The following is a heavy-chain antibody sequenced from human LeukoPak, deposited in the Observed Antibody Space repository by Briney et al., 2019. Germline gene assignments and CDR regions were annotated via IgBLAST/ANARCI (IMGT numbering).Heavy chain of an antibody. V-gene: IGHV3-30*02. J-gene: IGHJ4*02. D-gene: IGHD2-2*01. CDR1: GFTFSSYG. CDR3: AKDESSTSYSEGFDY. Sequence: PGGSLRLSCAASGFTFSSYGMHWVRQAPGKGLEWVAFIRYDGSTKYYVDSVKGRFTISRDNTKNTLYLQMNSLRAEDTAMYYCAKDESSTSYSEGFDYWGQGTLVTVSS. CDR2: IRYDGSTK.